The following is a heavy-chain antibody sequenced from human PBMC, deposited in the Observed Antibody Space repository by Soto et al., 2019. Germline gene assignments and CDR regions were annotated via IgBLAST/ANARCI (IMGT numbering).Heavy chain of an antibody. CDR2: IGASGDIT. D-gene: IGHD2-21*02. CDR3: AQDDFPDRGDDYFDY. J-gene: IGHJ4*02. V-gene: IGHV3-23*01. Sequence: EVQLLESGGGLVQPGGSLRLSCAASGFSFTNFAMSWVRQAPGKGLEWVAGIGASGDITWYADSVKGRLSISRDNSKNTLYLQLNSLRFEDTAVYYCAQDDFPDRGDDYFDYWGPGTLVTVSS. CDR1: GFSFTNFA.